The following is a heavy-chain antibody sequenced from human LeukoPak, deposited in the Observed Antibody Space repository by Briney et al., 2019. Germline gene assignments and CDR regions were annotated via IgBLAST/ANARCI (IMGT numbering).Heavy chain of an antibody. CDR2: INAYNGDT. D-gene: IGHD6-19*01. V-gene: IGHV1-3*01. Sequence: ASVKVSCKASGYTFINYAIHWVRQAPGQRLEWMGWINAYNGDTEYSQKLQGRVTITKDTSASTAYMDLGTLRSEDTAVYYCARGSSSDWPLEYWGRGILVTVSS. J-gene: IGHJ4*02. CDR1: GYTFINYA. CDR3: ARGSSSDWPLEY.